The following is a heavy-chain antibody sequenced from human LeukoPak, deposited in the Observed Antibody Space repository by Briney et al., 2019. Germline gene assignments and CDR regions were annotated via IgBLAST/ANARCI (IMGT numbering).Heavy chain of an antibody. Sequence: SETLSLTCTVSGGSISSYYWSWIRQPPGKGLEWIGYIYYSGSTNYNPSLKSRVTISVDTSKNQFSLKLSSVTAADTAVYYCARGIAAAHPHYWGQGTLVTVSS. CDR2: IYYSGST. V-gene: IGHV4-59*01. D-gene: IGHD6-13*01. J-gene: IGHJ4*02. CDR3: ARGIAAAHPHY. CDR1: GGSISSYY.